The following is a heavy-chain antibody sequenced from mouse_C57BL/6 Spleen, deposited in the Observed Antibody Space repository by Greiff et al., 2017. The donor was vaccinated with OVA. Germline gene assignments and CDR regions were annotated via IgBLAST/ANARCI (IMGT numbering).Heavy chain of an antibody. Sequence: EVQLVESGGGLVQPGGSLSLSCAASGFTFTDYYMSWVRQPPGKALEWLGFIRNKANGYTTEYSASVKGRFTISRDNSQSILYLQMNALRAEDSATYYCARYATSNFDYWGQGTTLTVSS. D-gene: IGHD2-10*02. J-gene: IGHJ2*01. CDR2: IRNKANGYTT. CDR3: ARYATSNFDY. V-gene: IGHV7-3*01. CDR1: GFTFTDYY.